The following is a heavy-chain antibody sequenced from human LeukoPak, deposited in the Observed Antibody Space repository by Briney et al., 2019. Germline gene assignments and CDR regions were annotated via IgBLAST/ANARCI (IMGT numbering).Heavy chain of an antibody. D-gene: IGHD6-19*01. CDR1: GFTFTNSP. J-gene: IGHJ4*02. Sequence: GSSVKVSCKASGFTFTNSPMQWVRQARGQSLEWIGWIVVGSGSTNYAQKFQERVTLTRDMSTSTAYMELRSLRSEDTAVYYCATGSGWYSPDYWGQGTLVTVSS. CDR3: ATGSGWYSPDY. V-gene: IGHV1-58*02. CDR2: IVVGSGST.